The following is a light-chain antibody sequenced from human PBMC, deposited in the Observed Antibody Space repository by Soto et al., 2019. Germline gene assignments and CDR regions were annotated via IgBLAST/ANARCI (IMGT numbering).Light chain of an antibody. J-gene: IGKJ4*01. CDR3: QQYDSSPPLT. CDR2: GAS. V-gene: IGKV3-20*01. Sequence: EIVLTQSPGTLSSSPGERATLSCRASQGISSSYSAWYQQKPSQAPRLLIYGASSRATGIPDRFSGSGSGTDFTLTISSLEPEDFAVYYCQQYDSSPPLTFGGGTKVEIK. CDR1: QGISSSY.